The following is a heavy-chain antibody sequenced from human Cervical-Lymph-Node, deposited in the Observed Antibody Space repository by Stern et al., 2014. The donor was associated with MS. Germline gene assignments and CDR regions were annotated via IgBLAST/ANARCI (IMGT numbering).Heavy chain of an antibody. D-gene: IGHD1-26*01. J-gene: IGHJ6*02. Sequence: QVQLVQSGAEVKKPGASVKVSCKASGYTFTSYYMHWVRQAPGQGLEWMGIINPSGGSPSYAQNFQGRVPMTRDTSTSTVYMELSSLRSEDTAVYYCASTLVGANLYYYYGMDVWGQGTTVTVSS. CDR2: INPSGGSP. CDR3: ASTLVGANLYYYYGMDV. V-gene: IGHV1-46*03. CDR1: GYTFTSYY.